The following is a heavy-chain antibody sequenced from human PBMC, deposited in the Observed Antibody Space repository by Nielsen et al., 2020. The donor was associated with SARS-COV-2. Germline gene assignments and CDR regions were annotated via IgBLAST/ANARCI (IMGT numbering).Heavy chain of an antibody. CDR2: INPNSGGT. CDR3: ATDYTYGDKRGAGY. Sequence: ASVKVSCKASGYTFIGYYMYWVRQAPGQGLEWMGWINPNSGGTNYAQKFQGRVTMTRDTSISTAYMELSRLRSEDTAVYYCATDYTYGDKRGAGYWGQGTLVTVSS. J-gene: IGHJ4*02. D-gene: IGHD4-17*01. CDR1: GYTFIGYY. V-gene: IGHV1-2*02.